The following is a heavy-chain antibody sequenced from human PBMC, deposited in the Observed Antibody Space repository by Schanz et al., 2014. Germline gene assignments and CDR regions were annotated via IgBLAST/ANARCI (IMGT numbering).Heavy chain of an antibody. CDR1: GFTFSAYY. CDR2: LSEGGGGT. D-gene: IGHD5-12*01. V-gene: IGHV3-23*04. Sequence: EVQLVESGGGLVQPGGSLRLSCAASGFTFSAYYMDWVRQAPGKGLEWVSALSEGGGGTHYADSVRGRFTISSDSSKNTLYLQMNSLRAEDTAVYYCARKVVATIGGYYDNWGQGTLVIVSS. CDR3: ARKVVATIGGYYDN. J-gene: IGHJ4*02.